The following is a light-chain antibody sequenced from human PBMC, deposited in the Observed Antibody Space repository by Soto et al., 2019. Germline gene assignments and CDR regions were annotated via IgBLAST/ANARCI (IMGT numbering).Light chain of an antibody. CDR1: QSISSY. J-gene: IGKJ2*01. CDR2: AAS. CDR3: QQSYSTPYT. V-gene: IGKV1-39*01. Sequence: DTQMTQAPSSLSASVGDRVTITCRASQSISSYLNWYQQKPGKAPKLLIYAASSLQSGVRSRFSGSGSGTDFTLTISSLQPEDFATYYCQQSYSTPYTFGEGTKLEIK.